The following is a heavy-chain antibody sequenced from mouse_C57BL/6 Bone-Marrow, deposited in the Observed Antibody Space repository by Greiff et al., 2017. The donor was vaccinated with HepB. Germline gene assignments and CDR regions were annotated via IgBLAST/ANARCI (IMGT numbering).Heavy chain of an antibody. CDR3: ARDVFDY. V-gene: IGHV1-26*01. CDR2: INPNNGGT. CDR1: GYTFTDYY. J-gene: IGHJ2*01. Sequence: VQLQQSGPELVKPGASAKISCKASGYTFTDYYMNWVKQSHGKSLEWIGDINPNNGGTSYNQKFKGKATLTVDKSSSTAYMELRSLTSEDSAVYYCARDVFDYWGQGTTLTVSS.